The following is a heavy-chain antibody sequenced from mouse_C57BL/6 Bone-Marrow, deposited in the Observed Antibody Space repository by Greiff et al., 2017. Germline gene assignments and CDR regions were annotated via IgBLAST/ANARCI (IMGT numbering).Heavy chain of an antibody. CDR3: ARKGDYAHLDY. V-gene: IGHV1-55*01. D-gene: IGHD1-1*01. J-gene: IGHJ2*01. CDR1: GYTFTSYW. CDR2: IYPGSGST. Sequence: QVQLQQSGAELVKPGASVKMSCKASGYTFTSYWITWVKQRPGQGLEWIGDIYPGSGSTNYNEKFKSKATLTVDTSSSTAYMQLSSLTSEDSAVYYCARKGDYAHLDYWGQGTTLTVSS.